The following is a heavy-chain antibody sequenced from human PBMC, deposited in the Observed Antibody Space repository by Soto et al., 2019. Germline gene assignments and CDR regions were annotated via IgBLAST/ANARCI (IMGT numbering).Heavy chain of an antibody. CDR2: LYDVDGT. J-gene: IGHJ3*02. V-gene: IGHV3-53*01. D-gene: IGHD1-1*01. Sequence: DVQLVASGGGLIQPGGSLRLSCAALGLTVRGKKYITWVRQAPGKVLEWVSALYDVDGTYYADSAKGRFTISRDNSNNIIYLQMISLGPDDTAVYYCASWLEREHAYDIWGLGTMVTVSS. CDR3: ASWLEREHAYDI. CDR1: GLTVRGKKY.